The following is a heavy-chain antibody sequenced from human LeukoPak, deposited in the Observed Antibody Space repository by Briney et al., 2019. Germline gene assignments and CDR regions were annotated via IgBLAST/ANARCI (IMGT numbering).Heavy chain of an antibody. CDR2: ISSSSSYI. Sequence: GGSLRLSCAASGFTFSSYAMSWVRQAPGKGLEWVSSISSSSSYIYYADSVKGRFTISRDNAKNSLYLQMNSLRAEDTAVYYCARVDLWFGELSYYYSYGMDVWGQGTTVTVSS. J-gene: IGHJ6*02. CDR3: ARVDLWFGELSYYYSYGMDV. CDR1: GFTFSSYA. D-gene: IGHD3-10*01. V-gene: IGHV3-21*01.